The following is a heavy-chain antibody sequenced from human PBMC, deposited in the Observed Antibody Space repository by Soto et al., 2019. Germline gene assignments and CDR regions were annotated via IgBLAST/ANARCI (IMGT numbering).Heavy chain of an antibody. CDR3: ASARWDY. J-gene: IGHJ4*02. CDR1: GGSFNANY. V-gene: IGHV4-34*12. CDR2: IFHSGNT. Sequence: SEALSLTCAVSGGSFNANYWSWIRQPPGKGLEWIGEIFHSGNTNYSPSLKSRVTIAVDTSKNQFSLKLSSVTAADTAVYYCASARWDYWGQGILVTVS.